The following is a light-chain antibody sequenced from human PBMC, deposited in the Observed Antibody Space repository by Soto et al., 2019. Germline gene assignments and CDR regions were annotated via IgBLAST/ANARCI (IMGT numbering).Light chain of an antibody. V-gene: IGLV1-47*01. Sequence: QSVLTQSPSASGTPGQRVSISCSGSSSNIGSNNVYWYQHFPGSAPRFLIYPNSPRPSGVPDRFSASKSGTSASLVISGLRPEDEATYYCATWDDSLSGRSWVFGGGTKLTVL. CDR2: PNS. CDR1: SSNIGSNN. CDR3: ATWDDSLSGRSWV. J-gene: IGLJ3*02.